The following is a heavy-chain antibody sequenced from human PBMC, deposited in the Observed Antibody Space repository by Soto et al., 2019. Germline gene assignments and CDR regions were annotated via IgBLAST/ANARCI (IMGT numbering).Heavy chain of an antibody. D-gene: IGHD1-26*01. V-gene: IGHV1-69*12. CDR1: GGTFSSYA. J-gene: IGHJ4*02. Sequence: QVQLVQSGAEVKKPGSSVKVSCKASGGTFSSYAISWVRQAPGQGLEWMGGIIPIFGTANYAQKFQGRVTITADESTSTAYMELSSLRPEDTAVYYCARVTTIVGAYYFDYWGQGTLVTVSS. CDR2: IIPIFGTA. CDR3: ARVTTIVGAYYFDY.